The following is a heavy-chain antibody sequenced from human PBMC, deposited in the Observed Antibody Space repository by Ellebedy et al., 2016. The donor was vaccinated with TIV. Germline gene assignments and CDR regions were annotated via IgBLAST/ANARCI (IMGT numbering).Heavy chain of an antibody. CDR3: ARGLGWLQRDSDY. CDR2: INPDRGDT. J-gene: IGHJ4*02. D-gene: IGHD5-24*01. CDR1: GYTFTDYY. Sequence: AASVKVSCKASGYTFTDYYLHWARQAPGQGLEWTGRINPDRGDTDYAQKYQGRITMTRDTSITTASMELRSLRSDDTAIYYCARGLGWLQRDSDYWGQGTLVTVSS. V-gene: IGHV1-2*02.